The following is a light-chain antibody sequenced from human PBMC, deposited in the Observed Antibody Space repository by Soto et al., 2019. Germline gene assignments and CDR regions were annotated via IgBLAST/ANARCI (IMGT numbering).Light chain of an antibody. V-gene: IGKV1-5*01. CDR1: QSSSTW. Sequence: DIQMTQSPSTLPASVGDRVTITCRASQSSSTWLAWYQQKPGKAPSLLIYGASSLKSGVPSRFSGSGSGTEFTLTISSLQPDDFATYYCQQYRSYSFGQGTKVEI. J-gene: IGKJ1*01. CDR3: QQYRSYS. CDR2: GAS.